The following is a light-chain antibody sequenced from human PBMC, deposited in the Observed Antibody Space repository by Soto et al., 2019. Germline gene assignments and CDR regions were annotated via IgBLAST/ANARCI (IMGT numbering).Light chain of an antibody. J-gene: IGKJ1*01. V-gene: IGKV1-5*01. Sequence: DIPMTQSPSTLSASVGDRVSITCRASHSITKWLAWYQQKPGKAPKFLIYDASGLESGVPSRFSGSGSGTEFTLTISSLQPDDFATYYCQQYNGYPWTFGQGTKVEIK. CDR2: DAS. CDR1: HSITKW. CDR3: QQYNGYPWT.